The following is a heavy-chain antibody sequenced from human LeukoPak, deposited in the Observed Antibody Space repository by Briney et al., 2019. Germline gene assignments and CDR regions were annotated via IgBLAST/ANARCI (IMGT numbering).Heavy chain of an antibody. D-gene: IGHD2-2*01. CDR1: GFTFSSYD. CDR3: AKRGNPAVGHHYLDV. CDR2: ITLSGANT. Sequence: GGSLRLSCAASGFTFSSYDMSWVRQAPGKGLEWVSSITLSGANTFYADSVMGRFTISRDNSKNTLYLQMNSLNAEDTVVYYCAKRGNPAVGHHYLDVWGEGTPVSVSS. J-gene: IGHJ6*03. V-gene: IGHV3-23*01.